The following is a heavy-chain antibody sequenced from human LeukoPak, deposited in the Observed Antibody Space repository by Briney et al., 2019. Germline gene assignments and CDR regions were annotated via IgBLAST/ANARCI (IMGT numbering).Heavy chain of an antibody. V-gene: IGHV3-30*02. Sequence: PGGSLRLSCAASGFTFSSYGMHWVRQAPGKGLEWVAFIRYDGSNKYYADSVKGRFTISRDNSKNTLYLQMNSLRAEDTAVYYCAKDPGTTVTTGYFDYWGQGTLVTVSS. D-gene: IGHD4-11*01. CDR1: GFTFSSYG. J-gene: IGHJ4*02. CDR3: AKDPGTTVTTGYFDY. CDR2: IRYDGSNK.